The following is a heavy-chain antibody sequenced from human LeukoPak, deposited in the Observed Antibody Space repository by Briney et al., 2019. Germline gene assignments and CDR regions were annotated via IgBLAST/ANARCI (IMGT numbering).Heavy chain of an antibody. CDR1: GFTFSNYG. V-gene: IGHV3-23*01. J-gene: IGHJ4*02. Sequence: PGGSLRLSCVASGFTFSNYGMNWVRQTPGKGLEWVSAISGSGGSTYYADSVKGRFTISRDNAKNSLYLQMNSLRADDTAVYYCARLGRFLRVDYFDYWGQGSLVTVSS. CDR3: ARLGRFLRVDYFDY. CDR2: ISGSGGST. D-gene: IGHD3-10*01.